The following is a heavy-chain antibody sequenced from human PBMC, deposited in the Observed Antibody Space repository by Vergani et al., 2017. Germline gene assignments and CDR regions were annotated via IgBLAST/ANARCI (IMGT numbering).Heavy chain of an antibody. CDR1: GFTFSSYG. J-gene: IGHJ4*02. CDR3: SKPSSNGLYYLDY. V-gene: IGHV3-30*18. D-gene: IGHD2-8*01. CDR2: ISYDGSNK. Sequence: QVQLVESGGGVVQPGRSLRLSCAASGFTFSSYGMHWVRQAPGKGLEWVAVISYDGSNKYYADSVKGRFTISRDNSKNTLFLQMISLRAEDTAVYYWSKPSSNGLYYLDYWGQGTLVTVSS.